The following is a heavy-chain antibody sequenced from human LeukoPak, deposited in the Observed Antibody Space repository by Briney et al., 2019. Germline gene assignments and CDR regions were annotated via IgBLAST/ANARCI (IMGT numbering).Heavy chain of an antibody. Sequence: SETLSLTCTVSGGSISSYYWSWIRQPPGKGLEWIGYIYYSGSTNYNPSLKSRVTISVDTSKNQFSLKLSSVTAADTAVYYCARQEGGWLGSSYYFDYWGQGTLVTVSS. CDR3: ARQEGGWLGSSYYFDY. CDR1: GGSISSYY. D-gene: IGHD6-19*01. V-gene: IGHV4-59*08. J-gene: IGHJ4*02. CDR2: IYYSGST.